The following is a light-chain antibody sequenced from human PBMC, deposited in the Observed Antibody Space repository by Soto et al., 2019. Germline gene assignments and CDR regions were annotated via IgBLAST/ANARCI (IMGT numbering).Light chain of an antibody. CDR1: QSVRNSY. J-gene: IGKJ2*01. CDR2: GAS. Sequence: EIVLTQSPGTLSLSPGERATLFCRASQSVRNSYLAWYQQKPGQAPRLLIYGASGRATGTPDRFSGSGSGTDFTLTISRLEPEDFAVYYCQQYGRSPYTFGQGTKLEI. CDR3: QQYGRSPYT. V-gene: IGKV3-20*01.